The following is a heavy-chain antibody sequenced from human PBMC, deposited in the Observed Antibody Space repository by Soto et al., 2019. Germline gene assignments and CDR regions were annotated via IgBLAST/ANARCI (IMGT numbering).Heavy chain of an antibody. V-gene: IGHV4-30-2*01. J-gene: IGHJ3*02. CDR3: ARVRRDSSGYDAFDI. D-gene: IGHD3-22*01. CDR2: IYHSGST. CDR1: GGSISSGGYS. Sequence: PSETLSLTSAVSGGSISSGGYSWSWIRQPPGKGLEWIGYIYHSGSTYYNPSLKSRVTISVDRSKNQFSLKLSSVTAADTAVYYCARVRRDSSGYDAFDIWGQGTMVTV.